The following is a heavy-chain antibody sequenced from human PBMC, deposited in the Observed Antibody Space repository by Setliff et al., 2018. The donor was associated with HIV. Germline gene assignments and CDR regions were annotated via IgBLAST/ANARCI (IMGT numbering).Heavy chain of an antibody. CDR1: GYTFTSYG. Sequence: ASVKVSCKASGYTFTSYGVSWVRQAPGQGLEWMGWINPNSGGTTYAQKFQGRVTMTRDTSISTAYMELSSLRSEDTAVYYCVRDGEYLDYYDSSGHPEYYFDYWGQGTLVTVSS. CDR2: INPNSGGT. CDR3: VRDGEYLDYYDSSGHPEYYFDY. D-gene: IGHD3-22*01. V-gene: IGHV1-2*02. J-gene: IGHJ4*02.